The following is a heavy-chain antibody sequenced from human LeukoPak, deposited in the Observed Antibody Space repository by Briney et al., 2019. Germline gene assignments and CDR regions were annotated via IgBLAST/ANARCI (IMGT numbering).Heavy chain of an antibody. J-gene: IGHJ4*02. D-gene: IGHD6-25*01. CDR3: ANVRRSTSGHSTPEAAGY. CDR1: GFTFSSYA. CDR2: ISGSGGST. Sequence: GGSLRLSCAASGFTFSSYAMSWVRQAPGKGLEWVSAISGSGGSTYYADSVKGRFTISRDNSKNTLYLQMNSLRAEGTAEYYCANVRRSTSGHSTPEAAGYWGQGTLVNVYS. V-gene: IGHV3-23*01.